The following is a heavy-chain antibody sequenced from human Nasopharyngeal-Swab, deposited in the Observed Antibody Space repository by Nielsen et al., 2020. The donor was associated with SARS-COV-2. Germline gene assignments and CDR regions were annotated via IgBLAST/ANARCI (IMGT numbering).Heavy chain of an antibody. CDR3: ARDDGIEELLDDFDI. Sequence: ASVKVSCKASGYTFTSCYMHWVRQAPGQGLEWMGIINPSGGSTSYAQKFQGRVTMTRDTSTSTVYMELSSLRSEDTDVYYCARDDGIEELLDDFDIWGQGTMVTVSS. V-gene: IGHV1-46*01. CDR2: INPSGGST. D-gene: IGHD1-26*01. J-gene: IGHJ3*02. CDR1: GYTFTSCY.